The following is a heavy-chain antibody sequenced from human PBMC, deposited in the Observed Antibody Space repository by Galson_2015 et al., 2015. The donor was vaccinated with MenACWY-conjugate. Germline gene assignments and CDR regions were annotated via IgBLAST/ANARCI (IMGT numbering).Heavy chain of an antibody. CDR1: GYTFTSYG. J-gene: IGHJ4*02. V-gene: IGHV1-18*01. CDR3: ARGGTSSARDISDF. CDR2: ISALNGYT. Sequence: SVKVSCKASGYTFTSYGITWVRQAPGQGLEWMGWISALNGYTKSAQNLQDRFTMTTEAATNTAYMELTSLRSDDTAIYYCARGGTSSARDISDFWGQGTLVTVSS. D-gene: IGHD1-14*01.